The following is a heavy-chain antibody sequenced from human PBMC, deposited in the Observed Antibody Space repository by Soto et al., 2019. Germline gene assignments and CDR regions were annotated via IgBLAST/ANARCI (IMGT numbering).Heavy chain of an antibody. CDR2: IKSKIDVGTI. J-gene: IGHJ4*02. V-gene: IGHV3-15*07. CDR3: TTGLAGIYAG. D-gene: IGHD1-26*01. CDR1: GFTFSNAW. Sequence: EVQLVESGGGLVNPGGSLRLSCAASGFTFSNAWLNWVRQAPGKGLEWVGRIKSKIDVGTIDYAAPVKGRFTISRDDSKNTLYLQMNSLKAEDTAVYYCTTGLAGIYAGWGQGTLVTVSP.